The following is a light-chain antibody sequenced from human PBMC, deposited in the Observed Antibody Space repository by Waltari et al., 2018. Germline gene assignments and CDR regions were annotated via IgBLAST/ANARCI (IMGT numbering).Light chain of an antibody. CDR3: QQRRNWPLT. CDR1: QSVSYY. Sequence: EIVLTQSPATLSLSPGERATLSCRATQSVSYYLAWYQQRPGQAPRLRIYDTSNRATGIPARFSGSGSETDFTLTISSLEPEDFAVYYCQQRRNWPLTFGGGTKVEIK. CDR2: DTS. V-gene: IGKV3-11*01. J-gene: IGKJ4*01.